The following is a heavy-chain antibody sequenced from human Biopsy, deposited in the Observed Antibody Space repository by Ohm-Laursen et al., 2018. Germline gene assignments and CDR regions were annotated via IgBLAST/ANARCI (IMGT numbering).Heavy chain of an antibody. J-gene: IGHJ1*01. V-gene: IGHV1-69*06. Sequence: SVKVSCKAPGGTFSNYGVNWVRQAPGQGLEWLGGNIPILGTGNYAQKFQDRVTVAADTSTSTATMELRSLRTDDTAVYYCATKLTGYFHHWGQGTLVIVSS. D-gene: IGHD3-9*01. CDR1: GGTFSNYG. CDR3: ATKLTGYFHH. CDR2: NIPILGTG.